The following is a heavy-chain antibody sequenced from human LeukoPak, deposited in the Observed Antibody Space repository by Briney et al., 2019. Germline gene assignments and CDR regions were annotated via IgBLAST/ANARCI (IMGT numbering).Heavy chain of an antibody. CDR1: GGSISSGSYY. J-gene: IGHJ1*01. D-gene: IGHD3-22*01. CDR3: ARVPHNYYDSSGYYEYFQH. V-gene: IGHV4-31*03. CDR2: IYYSGST. Sequence: PSETLSLTCTVSGGSISSGSYYGSWIRQHPGKGLEWIGYIYYSGSTYYNPSLKSRVTISVDTSRNQFSLKLSSVTAADTAVYYCARVPHNYYDSSGYYEYFQHWGQGTLVTVSS.